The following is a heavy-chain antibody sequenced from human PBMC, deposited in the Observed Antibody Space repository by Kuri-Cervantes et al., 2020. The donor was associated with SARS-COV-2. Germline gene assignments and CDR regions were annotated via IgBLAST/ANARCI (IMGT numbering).Heavy chain of an antibody. J-gene: IGHJ6*03. V-gene: IGHV3-21*01. CDR1: GFTFSSYG. D-gene: IGHD7-27*01. CDR2: ISGSGSYM. Sequence: GESLKISCAASGFTFSSYGMHWVRQAPGKALEWVSSISGSGSYMYYADSVKGRFTISKDSAKNSLFLQMNSLRVEDTAVYYCARAPHTLLYLGIRAPDYYYYMDVWGKGTTVTVSS. CDR3: ARAPHTLLYLGIRAPDYYYYMDV.